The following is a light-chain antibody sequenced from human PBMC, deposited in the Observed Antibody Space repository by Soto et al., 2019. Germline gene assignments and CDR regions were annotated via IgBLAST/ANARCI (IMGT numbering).Light chain of an antibody. CDR2: WAS. J-gene: IGKJ1*01. CDR1: QSVLYSSNNKNY. CDR3: QQYYSPPPT. V-gene: IGKV4-1*01. Sequence: IVMTQAPDSLAVCLCKWAAINCNSSQSVLYSSNNKNYLAWYQQKPGQPPKLLIYWASTRESGVPDRFSGSGSGTDFPLTISTLQAEDVAVYYCQQYYSPPPTFGHGTTVDIK.